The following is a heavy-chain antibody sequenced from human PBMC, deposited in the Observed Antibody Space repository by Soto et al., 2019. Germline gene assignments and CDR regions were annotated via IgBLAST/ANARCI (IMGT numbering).Heavy chain of an antibody. CDR3: ARLGGYCSSTSCYGYYGMDV. CDR1: GGSISSGPYS. J-gene: IGHJ6*02. Sequence: QLQLQESGPGLVKPSETLSLTCTVSGGSISSGPYSWGWIRQPPGKGLEWIGTFYYSGSTYYNPSLESRVPLSADTSKTPFSLKVSSVPAADTAVYYCARLGGYCSSTSCYGYYGMDVWGQGTTVTVSS. V-gene: IGHV4-39*01. CDR2: FYYSGST. D-gene: IGHD2-2*01.